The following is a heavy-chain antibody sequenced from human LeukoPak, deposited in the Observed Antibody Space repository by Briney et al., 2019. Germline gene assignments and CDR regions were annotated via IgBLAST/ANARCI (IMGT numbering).Heavy chain of an antibody. Sequence: GGSLRLSCAAPGFTFSSYAMSWVRQAPGKGLEWVSAISGSGGSTYYADSVKGRFTISRDNSKNTLYLQMNSLRAEDTAVYYCAKDSYYYDSSGYSDWGQGALVTVSS. V-gene: IGHV3-23*01. J-gene: IGHJ4*02. CDR2: ISGSGGST. D-gene: IGHD3-22*01. CDR3: AKDSYYYDSSGYSD. CDR1: GFTFSSYA.